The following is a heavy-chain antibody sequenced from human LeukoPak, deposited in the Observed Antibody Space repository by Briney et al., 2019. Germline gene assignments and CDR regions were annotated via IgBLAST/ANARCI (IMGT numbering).Heavy chain of an antibody. J-gene: IGHJ4*02. Sequence: GRSLRLSCAASGFTFSSYGMHWVRQAPGKGLGWVAVIWYDGSNKYYADSVKGRFTISRDNSKNTLYLQMNSLRAEDTAVYYCARDRFLDTAMVTGTPGIPPDYWGQGTLVTVSS. CDR3: ARDRFLDTAMVTGTPGIPPDY. V-gene: IGHV3-33*01. CDR1: GFTFSSYG. D-gene: IGHD5-18*01. CDR2: IWYDGSNK.